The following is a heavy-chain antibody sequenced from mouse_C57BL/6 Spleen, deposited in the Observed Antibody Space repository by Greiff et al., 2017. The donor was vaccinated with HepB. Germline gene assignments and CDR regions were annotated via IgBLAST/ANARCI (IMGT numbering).Heavy chain of an antibody. J-gene: IGHJ4*01. Sequence: EVKLVESEGGLVQPGSSMKLSCTASGFTFSDYYMAWVRQVPEKGLEWVANINYDGSSTYYLDSLKCRFIISRDNAKNILYLQMSSLKSEDTATYYCARAKTALYAMDYWGQGTSVTVSS. CDR3: ARAKTALYAMDY. D-gene: IGHD3-2*01. CDR1: GFTFSDYY. V-gene: IGHV5-16*01. CDR2: INYDGSST.